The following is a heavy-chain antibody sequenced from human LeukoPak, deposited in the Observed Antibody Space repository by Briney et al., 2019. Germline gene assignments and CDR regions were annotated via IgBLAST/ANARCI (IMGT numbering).Heavy chain of an antibody. CDR1: GFTFSSYW. CDR2: INSDGSST. J-gene: IGHJ4*02. D-gene: IGHD6-13*01. V-gene: IGHV3-74*01. Sequence: GGSLRLSCAASGFTFSSYWTHWVRQAPGKGLVWVSRINSDGSSTSYADSVKGRFTISRDNAKNTLYLQMNSLRAEDTAVYYCARASLSSWGIDYWGQGTLVTVSS. CDR3: ARASLSSWGIDY.